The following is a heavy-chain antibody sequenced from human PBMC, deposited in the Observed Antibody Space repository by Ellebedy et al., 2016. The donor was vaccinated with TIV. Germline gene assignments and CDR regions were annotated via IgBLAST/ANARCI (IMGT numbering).Heavy chain of an antibody. Sequence: AGSLRLSCGGSGFSFPIDWMSCVRPAPGKGLGWVADIRQDGRDNYSVASVKGRFTISSDNAKNSLYLHLNSLRAEDTAMYYCATDGSYGDYLSPTHAFVIWGQGTMVTVSS. D-gene: IGHD4-17*01. CDR1: GFSFPIDW. CDR3: ATDGSYGDYLSPTHAFVI. V-gene: IGHV3-7*01. J-gene: IGHJ3*02. CDR2: IRQDGRDN.